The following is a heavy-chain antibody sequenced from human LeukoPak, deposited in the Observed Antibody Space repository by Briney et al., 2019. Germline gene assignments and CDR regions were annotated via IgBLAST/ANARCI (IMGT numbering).Heavy chain of an antibody. CDR1: GYDFGNYA. V-gene: IGHV1-18*01. Sequence: VASVKVSCKASGYDFGNYAITWVRQAPGQGLEWMGWISPYNRQTNYAQSLQGRITMTIDTSTSTAYMELTSLRSDDTAVYYCATADVLRFLESRGNYFDYWGQGTLVTVSS. J-gene: IGHJ4*02. CDR2: ISPYNRQT. CDR3: ATADVLRFLESRGNYFDY. D-gene: IGHD3-3*01.